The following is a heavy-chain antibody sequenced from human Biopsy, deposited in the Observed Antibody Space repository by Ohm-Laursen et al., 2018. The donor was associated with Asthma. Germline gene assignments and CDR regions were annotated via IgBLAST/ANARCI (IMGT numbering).Heavy chain of an antibody. CDR1: SGFGGYMRSGNYY. Sequence: SETLSLTCGLSSGFGGYMRSGNYYWGWIRQPPGKGLEWLGYIYYTGSDNYKPSLKSRVTISVDTSKNQFSLRLNSVTAADTAVYYCARGPNYHGSGRAPIGMDVWGQGTTVTVSS. CDR2: IYYTGSD. V-gene: IGHV4-61*01. CDR3: ARGPNYHGSGRAPIGMDV. D-gene: IGHD3-10*01. J-gene: IGHJ6*02.